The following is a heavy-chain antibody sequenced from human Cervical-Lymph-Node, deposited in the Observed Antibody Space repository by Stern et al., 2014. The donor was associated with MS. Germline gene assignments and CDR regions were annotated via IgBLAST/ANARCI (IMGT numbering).Heavy chain of an antibody. CDR1: GDSFSGFY. CDR2: IDHSGSS. V-gene: IGHV4-34*01. CDR3: ARRWVQAWSAPDY. Sequence: QLQQWGAGLLKPSETLSLTCAVYGDSFSGFYWSWIRQPPGKGLEWIGEIDHSGSSNYNPSLKSRVTISVGTSRNQFSLRLSSVTAADTAVYFCARRWVQAWSAPDYWGQGTLVTVSS. J-gene: IGHJ4*02. D-gene: IGHD1-26*01.